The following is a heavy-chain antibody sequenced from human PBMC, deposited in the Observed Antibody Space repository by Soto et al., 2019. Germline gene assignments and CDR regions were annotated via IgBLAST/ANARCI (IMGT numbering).Heavy chain of an antibody. Sequence: SVKVSCKTPGGTFNNYGITCVRPAPRQGLEWMGGIIPMFGRGYYAQKFQGRVTITADESTSTAFMEMSSLRSDDTAMYYCARTTMTAPDNYDAFDIWGQGTMVTVSS. V-gene: IGHV1-69*13. CDR2: IIPMFGRG. J-gene: IGHJ3*02. CDR3: ARTTMTAPDNYDAFDI. CDR1: GGTFNNYG. D-gene: IGHD3-22*01.